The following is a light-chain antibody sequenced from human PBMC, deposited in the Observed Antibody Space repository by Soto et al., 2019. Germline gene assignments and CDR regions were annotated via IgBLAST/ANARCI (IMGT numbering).Light chain of an antibody. J-gene: IGKJ1*01. CDR2: DAS. V-gene: IGKV3-11*01. Sequence: EIVLTQSPGTLSLSPGERATLSCRASQSVSSHLAWYQQKPGQAPRLLIYDASNRATGIPDRFSGSGSGTDFTLTISSLVPEDFAVYNCVQCTTWPWTCGQGSKVEIK. CDR3: VQCTTWPWT. CDR1: QSVSSH.